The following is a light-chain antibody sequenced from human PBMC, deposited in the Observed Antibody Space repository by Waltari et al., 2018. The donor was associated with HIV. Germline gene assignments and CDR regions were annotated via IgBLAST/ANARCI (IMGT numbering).Light chain of an antibody. CDR1: QSLSSN. J-gene: IGKJ1*01. V-gene: IGKV3-15*01. CDR2: GAS. Sequence: EIVMTQSPATLSVSPGERATLSCRASQSLSSNLAWYQQKRGQAPRLLIYGASTRATGIPARFSGSGSGTDFTLTISSLQSEDFGVYYCQQYNYWPPWTFGQGTKVEIK. CDR3: QQYNYWPPWT.